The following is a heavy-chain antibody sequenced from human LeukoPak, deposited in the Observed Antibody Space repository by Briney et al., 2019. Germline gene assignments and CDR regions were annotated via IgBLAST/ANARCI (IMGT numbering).Heavy chain of an antibody. CDR3: ARDSYLAGTNS. Sequence: VGSLRLSCAASGLSINNYWMHWVRHAPGKGLVWVSDISSDGSDTRYADSVKGRFTISRDNAKNTLYLQMNSLRVEDTAVYFCARDSYLAGTNSWGQGTLVTVSS. CDR2: ISSDGSDT. V-gene: IGHV3-74*01. J-gene: IGHJ4*02. D-gene: IGHD6-19*01. CDR1: GLSINNYW.